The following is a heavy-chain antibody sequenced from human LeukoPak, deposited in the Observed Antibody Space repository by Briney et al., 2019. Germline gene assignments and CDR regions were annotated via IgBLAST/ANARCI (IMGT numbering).Heavy chain of an antibody. V-gene: IGHV3-21*01. J-gene: IGHJ4*02. Sequence: PGGSLRLSCVASEFVFSNHAMIWVRQAPGKGLEWISSITSDFSNIFYANSVRGRFTISRDNANNALHLQMNSLRAEDTAVYYCARVFWETVNTGYYSDFWGPGTLVTVSS. D-gene: IGHD3-22*01. CDR2: ITSDFSNI. CDR3: ARVFWETVNTGYYSDF. CDR1: EFVFSNHA.